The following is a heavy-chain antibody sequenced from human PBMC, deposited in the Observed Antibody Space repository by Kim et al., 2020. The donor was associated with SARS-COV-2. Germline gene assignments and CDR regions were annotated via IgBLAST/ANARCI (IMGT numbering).Heavy chain of an antibody. J-gene: IGHJ4*02. Sequence: AQKFQGRVTMTRDTSTSTVYMELSSLGSEDTAVYYCARDLVVGLDRYKDYWGQGTLVTVSS. D-gene: IGHD2-21*01. V-gene: IGHV1-46*01. CDR3: ARDLVVGLDRYKDY.